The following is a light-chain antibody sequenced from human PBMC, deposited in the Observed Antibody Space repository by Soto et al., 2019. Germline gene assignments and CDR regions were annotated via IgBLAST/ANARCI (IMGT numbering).Light chain of an antibody. CDR1: SSNIGAGYD. Sequence: QSALTQPPSVSGAPGQRVTISCTGSSSNIGAGYDVHWYQQLPGTAPKLLIYANSNRPSGVPDRFSGSKSGTSASLAITGLQAEDEADYYCQSYDSSLSGVLFGGGTKVTVL. CDR2: ANS. V-gene: IGLV1-40*01. J-gene: IGLJ2*01. CDR3: QSYDSSLSGVL.